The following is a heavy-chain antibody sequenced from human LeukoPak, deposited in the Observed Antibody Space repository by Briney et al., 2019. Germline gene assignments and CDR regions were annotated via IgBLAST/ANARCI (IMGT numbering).Heavy chain of an antibody. CDR2: INPNSGGT. CDR1: GYTFTGYY. V-gene: IGHV1-2*02. Sequence: ASVKVSCKASGYTFTGYYMHWVRQAPGQGLEWMGWINPNSGGTNYAQKFQGRVTMTRDTSISTAYMELSRLRSDDTAVYYCARDALQLRLEELSLYHWGQGTLVTVSS. J-gene: IGHJ5*02. CDR3: ARDALQLRLEELSLYH. D-gene: IGHD3-16*02.